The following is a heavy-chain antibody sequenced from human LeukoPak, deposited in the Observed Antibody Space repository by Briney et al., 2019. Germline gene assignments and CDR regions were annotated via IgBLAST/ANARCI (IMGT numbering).Heavy chain of an antibody. J-gene: IGHJ3*02. CDR2: INPNSGGT. Sequence: ASVKVSCKASGYTFTSYGISWVRQAPGQGLEWMGWINPNSGGTNYAQKFQGRVTMTRDTSISTAYMELSRLRSDDTAVYYCARSSGYSSSWYLAFDIWGQGTMVTVSS. V-gene: IGHV1-2*02. D-gene: IGHD6-13*01. CDR3: ARSSGYSSSWYLAFDI. CDR1: GYTFTSYG.